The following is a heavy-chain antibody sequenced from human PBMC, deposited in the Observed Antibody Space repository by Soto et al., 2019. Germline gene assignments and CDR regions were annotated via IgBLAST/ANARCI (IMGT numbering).Heavy chain of an antibody. D-gene: IGHD4-17*01. Sequence: ASVKVSCKASGYTFTSYGISWVRQAPGQRLEWMGWISAYNGNTNYSQKFQGRVTMTRDTSTSTAYMELSSLRSEDTAVYYCARDPVDYGDYDFWFDPWGQGTLVTVS. CDR3: ARDPVDYGDYDFWFDP. J-gene: IGHJ5*02. CDR2: ISAYNGNT. CDR1: GYTFTSYG. V-gene: IGHV1-18*01.